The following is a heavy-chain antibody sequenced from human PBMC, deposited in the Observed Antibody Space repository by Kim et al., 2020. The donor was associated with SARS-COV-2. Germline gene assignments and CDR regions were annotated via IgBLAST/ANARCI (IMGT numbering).Heavy chain of an antibody. D-gene: IGHD3-22*01. Sequence: PSLKSRVTISVDTSKNQFSLELSSVTAADTAVYYCARHPSGATMTEFDYWGQGTLVTVSS. V-gene: IGHV4-59*08. CDR3: ARHPSGATMTEFDY. J-gene: IGHJ4*02.